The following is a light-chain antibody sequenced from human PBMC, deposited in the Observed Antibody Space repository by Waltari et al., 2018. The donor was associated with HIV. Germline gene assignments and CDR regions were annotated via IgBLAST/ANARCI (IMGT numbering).Light chain of an antibody. CDR2: DNN. Sequence: QSVLTQPPSVSAAPGQKVTISCSGSSSNIGSNYISWYQQLPATTPRLLIFDNNERPSGIPDRFSGSKSGTSATLDITGLQIGDEADYYCGTWDNNMSVVVFGGGTKLTVL. CDR1: SSNIGSNY. V-gene: IGLV1-51*01. CDR3: GTWDNNMSVVV. J-gene: IGLJ3*02.